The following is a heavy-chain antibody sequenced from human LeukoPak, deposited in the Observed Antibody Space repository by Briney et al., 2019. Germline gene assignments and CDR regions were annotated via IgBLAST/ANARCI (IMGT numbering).Heavy chain of an antibody. CDR3: ARVGRIAAAGTPWFDP. CDR2: INADNGNT. J-gene: IGHJ5*02. CDR1: GYTFTSYA. D-gene: IGHD6-13*01. Sequence: ASVKVSCKASGYTFTSYAMHWVRPAPGQRLEWMGWINADNGNTKYSQKFQGRVTITRDTSASTAYMKLSSLRSEDTAVYYCARVGRIAAAGTPWFDPWGQGTLVTVSS. V-gene: IGHV1-3*01.